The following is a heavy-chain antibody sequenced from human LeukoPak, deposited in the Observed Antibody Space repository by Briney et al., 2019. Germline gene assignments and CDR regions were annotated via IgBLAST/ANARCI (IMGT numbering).Heavy chain of an antibody. CDR1: GYTFTGYY. CDR3: ARDSSSSSDYYMDV. CDR2: INPNSGGT. V-gene: IGHV1-2*02. Sequence: ASVKVSCKASGYTFTGYYMHWVRQAPEQGLEWMGWINPNSGGTNYAQKFQGRVTMTRDTSISTAYMELSRLRSDDTAVYYCARDSSSSSDYYMDVWGKGTTVTVSS. J-gene: IGHJ6*03. D-gene: IGHD6-6*01.